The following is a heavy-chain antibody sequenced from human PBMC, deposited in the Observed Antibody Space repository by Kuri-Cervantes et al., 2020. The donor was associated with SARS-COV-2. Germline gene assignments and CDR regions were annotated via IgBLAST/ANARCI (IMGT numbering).Heavy chain of an antibody. D-gene: IGHD3-3*01. Sequence: GESLKISCVASGFTFSAYTLNWVRQAPGKGLEWVSSITRSSVYISYADSLKGRFTISRDNAKNSLYLQMNSLRAEDTAVYYCARDPTTIFGVVIIPVDGGFDYWGQGTLVTVSS. CDR2: ITRSSVYI. CDR1: GFTFSAYT. V-gene: IGHV3-21*01. J-gene: IGHJ4*02. CDR3: ARDPTTIFGVVIIPVDGGFDY.